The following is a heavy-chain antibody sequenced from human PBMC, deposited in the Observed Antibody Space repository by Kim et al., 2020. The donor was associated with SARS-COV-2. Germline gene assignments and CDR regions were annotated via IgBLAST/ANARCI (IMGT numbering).Heavy chain of an antibody. Sequence: SETLSLTCSVSGGPVINNNYYWGWIRQPPGKGLEWIGSISYSGTTYYNPSLKSRVTMSVDTSKNQFSLRLRSVTAADTAVYYCARRGASMPVIDYWGQG. V-gene: IGHV4-39*01. CDR3: ARRGASMPVIDY. CDR2: ISYSGTT. D-gene: IGHD2-2*01. CDR1: GGPVINNNYY. J-gene: IGHJ4*02.